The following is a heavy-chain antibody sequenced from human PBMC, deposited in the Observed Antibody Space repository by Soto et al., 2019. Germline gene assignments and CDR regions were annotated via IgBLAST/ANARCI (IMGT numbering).Heavy chain of an antibody. J-gene: IGHJ4*02. CDR1: GGTFNNYA. CDR3: ARGGGLYCSGGSCFNKPFDY. CDR2: IIPISGTT. V-gene: IGHV1-69*06. Sequence: QVQLVQSGAEVKKPGSSAKVSCKASGGTFNNYAINWVRQAPGEGLEWMGGIIPISGTTNYAQKFQGRVTITADKSTSTGYMEFTSLRSEDTALYYCARGGGLYCSGGSCFNKPFDYWGKGTLVTVSS. D-gene: IGHD2-15*01.